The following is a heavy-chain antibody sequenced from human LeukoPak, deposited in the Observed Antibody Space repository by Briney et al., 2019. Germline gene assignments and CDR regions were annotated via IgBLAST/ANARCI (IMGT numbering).Heavy chain of an antibody. D-gene: IGHD3-22*01. CDR3: ARGPRFYYDSSGYYLEDAFDI. CDR2: INHSGST. J-gene: IGHJ3*02. V-gene: IGHV4-34*01. Sequence: SETLSLTCAVYGGSFSGYYWSWIRQPPGKGLEWIGEINHSGSTNYNPSLKSRVTISVDTSKNQFSLKLSSVTAAVTAVYYCARGPRFYYDSSGYYLEDAFDIWGQGTMVTVSS. CDR1: GGSFSGYY.